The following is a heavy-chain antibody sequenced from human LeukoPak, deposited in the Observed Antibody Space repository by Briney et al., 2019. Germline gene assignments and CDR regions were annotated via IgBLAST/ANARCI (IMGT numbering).Heavy chain of an antibody. V-gene: IGHV1-18*01. CDR1: GYTFTSYG. Sequence: ASVKVSCKASGYTFTSYGISWVRQAPGQGLEWMGWISAYNGNTNYAQKLQGRVTMTTDTSTSTAYMELRSLRSDDTAVYYCARGRRLGYYGSGSYYNDYWGQGTLVTVSS. CDR2: ISAYNGNT. D-gene: IGHD3-10*01. J-gene: IGHJ4*02. CDR3: ARGRRLGYYGSGSYYNDY.